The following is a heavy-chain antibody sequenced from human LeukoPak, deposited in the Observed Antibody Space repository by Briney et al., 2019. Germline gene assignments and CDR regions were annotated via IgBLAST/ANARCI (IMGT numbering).Heavy chain of an antibody. CDR3: AREIAAAGTVDY. V-gene: IGHV1-69*13. CDR2: IIPIFGAP. Sequence: SVKVSCKASGGTFSSYAISWVRQAPGQGLEWMGGIIPIFGAPNYAQKFQGRVTITADESTSTAYMELSSLRSEDTAVYYCAREIAAAGTVDYWGQGTLVTVSS. D-gene: IGHD6-13*01. J-gene: IGHJ4*02. CDR1: GGTFSSYA.